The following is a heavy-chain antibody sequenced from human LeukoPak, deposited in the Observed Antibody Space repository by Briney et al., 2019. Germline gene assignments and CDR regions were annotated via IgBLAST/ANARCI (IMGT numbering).Heavy chain of an antibody. CDR2: IYYSGST. D-gene: IGHD1-1*01. Sequence: SETLSLTCTVSGGSISSYYWSWIRQPPGKGLEWIGYIYYSGSTNYNPSLKSRVTISVDTSKNQFSLKLGSVTAADTAVYYCARDGTGTTFDYWGQGTLVTVSS. CDR1: GGSISSYY. J-gene: IGHJ4*02. V-gene: IGHV4-59*12. CDR3: ARDGTGTTFDY.